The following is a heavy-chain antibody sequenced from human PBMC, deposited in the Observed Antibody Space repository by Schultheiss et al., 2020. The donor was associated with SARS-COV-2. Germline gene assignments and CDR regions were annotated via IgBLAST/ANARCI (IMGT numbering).Heavy chain of an antibody. CDR3: ARAGNQGDRIAVAGKAYYYYYGMDV. J-gene: IGHJ6*02. CDR1: GYTFTGYY. V-gene: IGHV1-2*02. CDR2: INPNSGGT. Sequence: SVKVSCKASGYTFTGYYMHWVRQAPGQGLEWMGWINPNSGGTNYAQKFQGRVTITRDTSASTAYMELSRLRSDDTAVYYCARAGNQGDRIAVAGKAYYYYYGMDVWGQGTTVTVSS. D-gene: IGHD6-19*01.